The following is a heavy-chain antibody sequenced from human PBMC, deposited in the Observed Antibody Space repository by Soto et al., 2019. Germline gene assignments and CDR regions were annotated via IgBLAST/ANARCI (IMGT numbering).Heavy chain of an antibody. D-gene: IGHD1-26*01. CDR1: GYTFINYD. CDR2: MNPGSGKT. CDR3: ARDGGRHSGGIDY. J-gene: IGHJ4*02. V-gene: IGHV1-8*03. Sequence: GAPVKVSCKASGYTFINYDISWVRQATGQGLEWMGWMNPGSGKTGYGNKFQGRVTITADESTSTAYMELSSLRSEDTAVYYCARDGGRHSGGIDYWGQGTLVTVSS.